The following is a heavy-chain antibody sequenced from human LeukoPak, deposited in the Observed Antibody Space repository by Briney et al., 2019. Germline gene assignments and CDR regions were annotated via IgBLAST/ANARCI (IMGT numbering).Heavy chain of an antibody. J-gene: IGHJ5*02. CDR3: TTERRDGFSNWFDP. V-gene: IGHV3-15*01. D-gene: IGHD5-24*01. CDR2: IKSNTDGGTT. CDR1: GFSFSDTW. Sequence: GGSLRLSRAASGFSFSDTWMTWVRQAPGRGPEWVGRIKSNTDGGTTDYAAPVKGRFTISRDDSKNTLYLQMNSLKTEDTAVYYCTTERRDGFSNWFDPWGQGTLVTVSS.